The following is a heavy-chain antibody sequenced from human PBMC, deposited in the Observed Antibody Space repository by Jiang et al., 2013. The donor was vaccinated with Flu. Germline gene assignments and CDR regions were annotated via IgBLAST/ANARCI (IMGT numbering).Heavy chain of an antibody. CDR2: IYYSGNT. CDR3: ARASKRSVVGRSGMDV. J-gene: IGHJ6*02. D-gene: IGHD2-15*01. V-gene: IGHV4-39*07. Sequence: GGSISSSNYYWGWIRQPPGKGLEWIGNIYYSGNTFYNPSLTSRVTISLDTSKKQFSLKLNSMTAADTAVYYCARASKRSVVGRSGMDVWGQGTTVTVSS. CDR1: GGSISSSNYY.